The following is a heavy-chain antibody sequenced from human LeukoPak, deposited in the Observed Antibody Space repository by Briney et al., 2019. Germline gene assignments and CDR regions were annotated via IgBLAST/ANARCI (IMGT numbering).Heavy chain of an antibody. D-gene: IGHD4-17*01. J-gene: IGHJ4*02. CDR1: GGTFSSYA. V-gene: IGHV1-69*13. CDR2: IIPIFGTA. Sequence: SVKVSCKASGGTFSSYAISWVRQAPGQGLEWMGGIIPIFGTANYAQKFQGRVTITADESTSTAYMELSSLRSEDTAVYYCARAGPRSGLRKYYFDCWGQGTLVTVSS. CDR3: ARAGPRSGLRKYYFDC.